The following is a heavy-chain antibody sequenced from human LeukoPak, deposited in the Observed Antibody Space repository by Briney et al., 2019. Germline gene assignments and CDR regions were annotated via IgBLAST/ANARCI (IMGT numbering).Heavy chain of an antibody. Sequence: SETLSLTCTVSGGSISSGGYYWSWIRQHPGKGLERIGYIYYSGSTYYNPSLKSRVTISVDTSKNQFSLKLSSVTAADTAVYYCARHGGATTFDYWGQGTLVTVSS. V-gene: IGHV4-31*03. D-gene: IGHD1-26*01. CDR1: GGSISSGGYY. CDR2: IYYSGST. J-gene: IGHJ4*02. CDR3: ARHGGATTFDY.